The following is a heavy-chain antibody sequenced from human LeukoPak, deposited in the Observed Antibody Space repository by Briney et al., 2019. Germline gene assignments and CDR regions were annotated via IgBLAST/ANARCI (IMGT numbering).Heavy chain of an antibody. CDR3: ARRPSNYYDSSGYYFDY. J-gene: IGHJ4*02. CDR2: IYYSGST. CDR1: GGSISSSSYY. D-gene: IGHD3-22*01. V-gene: IGHV4-39*01. Sequence: SETLSLTCTVSGGSISSSSYYWGWIRQPPGKGLEWIGSIYYSGSTYYNPSLKSRVTISVDTSKNQFSLKLSSVTAADTAVYYCARRPSNYYDSSGYYFDYWGQGTLVTVSS.